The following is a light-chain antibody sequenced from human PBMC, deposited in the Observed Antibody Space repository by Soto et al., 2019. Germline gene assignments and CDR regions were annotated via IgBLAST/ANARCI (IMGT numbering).Light chain of an antibody. CDR3: QQYNNSPLT. J-gene: IGKJ3*01. CDR2: GAS. Sequence: EIVMTQSPATLSVSPGERATLSCRASQSVSNNLAWYKQKPGQPPRLLIYGASTRATGIPARFSGSGSETEFTFTISSLLSEDFAVYYCQQYNNSPLTFGPGTKVDIK. CDR1: QSVSNN. V-gene: IGKV3-15*01.